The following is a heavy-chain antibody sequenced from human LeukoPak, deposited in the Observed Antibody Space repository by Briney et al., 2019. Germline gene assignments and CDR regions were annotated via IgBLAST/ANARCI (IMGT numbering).Heavy chain of an antibody. CDR1: AGSISSYY. Sequence: SETLSLTCTVSAGSISSYYWSWIRQPPGKGLEWIGYIYYSGSTNYNPSLKSRVTVSIDTSKNQFSLKLSSVTAADTAVYYCAMQYYGGNYNCFDPRGQGTLVTVSS. V-gene: IGHV4-59*01. CDR3: AMQYYGGNYNCFDP. D-gene: IGHD4-23*01. CDR2: IYYSGST. J-gene: IGHJ5*02.